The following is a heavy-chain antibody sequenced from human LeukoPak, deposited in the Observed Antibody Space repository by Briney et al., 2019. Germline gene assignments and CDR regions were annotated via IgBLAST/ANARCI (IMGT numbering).Heavy chain of an antibody. J-gene: IGHJ4*02. CDR3: ARGGYSGTEKPNDY. D-gene: IGHD1-26*01. Sequence: ASVKVSCKASGGTLRNYAINWVRQAPGQGLEWMGWINPNSGDTYYVQNFQGRVSMTRDTSISTAYMELSRLRSDDTALYYCARGGYSGTEKPNDYWGQGTLVTVSS. V-gene: IGHV1-2*02. CDR1: GGTLRNYA. CDR2: INPNSGDT.